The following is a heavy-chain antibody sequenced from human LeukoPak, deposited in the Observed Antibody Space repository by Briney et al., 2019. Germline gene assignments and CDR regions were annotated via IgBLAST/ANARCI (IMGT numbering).Heavy chain of an antibody. V-gene: IGHV3-23*01. CDR3: AKVTDGYTADGY. CDR1: GFTLRSYA. J-gene: IGHJ4*02. CDR2: ISGSGGST. D-gene: IGHD5-12*01. Sequence: GGSLRLSCAASGFTLRSYAMSWVRQAPGKGLEWVSAISGSGGSTYYADSVKGRFTISRDNSKNTLYLQMNSLRAEDTAVYYCAKVTDGYTADGYWGQGTLVTVSS.